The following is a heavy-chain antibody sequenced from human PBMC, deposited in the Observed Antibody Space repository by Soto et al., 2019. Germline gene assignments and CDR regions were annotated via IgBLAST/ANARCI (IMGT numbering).Heavy chain of an antibody. CDR1: GGSISSYY. CDR2: IYYSGST. Sequence: SETLSLTCTVSGGSISSYYWSWIRQPPGKGLEWIGYIYYSGSTNYNPSLKSRVTISLDTSKNQLSLKLSSVTAADTAVYYCERDSGIAARPRRRAFDIWGQGTMVTVSS. V-gene: IGHV4-59*01. D-gene: IGHD6-6*01. J-gene: IGHJ3*02. CDR3: ERDSGIAARPRRRAFDI.